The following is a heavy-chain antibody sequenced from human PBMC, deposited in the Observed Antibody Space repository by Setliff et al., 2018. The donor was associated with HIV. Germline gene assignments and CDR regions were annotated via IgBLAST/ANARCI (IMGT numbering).Heavy chain of an antibody. J-gene: IGHJ6*02. Sequence: ASVKVSCKASGYTFTSYDINWVRQATGQGLEWMGWMNPNSGNTGYAQKFQGRVTITRDTSISTAYMELSSLRSEDTAVYYCARHGPYYSGSGSYLASGGMDVWGQGTTVTVSS. CDR2: MNPNSGNT. D-gene: IGHD3-10*01. CDR3: ARHGPYYSGSGSYLASGGMDV. V-gene: IGHV1-8*03. CDR1: GYTFTSYD.